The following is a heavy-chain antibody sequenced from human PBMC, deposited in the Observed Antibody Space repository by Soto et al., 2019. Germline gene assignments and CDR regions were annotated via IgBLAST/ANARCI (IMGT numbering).Heavy chain of an antibody. J-gene: IGHJ6*02. V-gene: IGHV2-5*02. D-gene: IGHD2-21*02. CDR1: GFSLNTGGLG. Sequence: QITLKESGPTLLKPTQTLTLTCSVSGFSLNTGGLGVGWIRQPPGKALEWLALIYWDDDKRYSPSLRNRLSISKDPSNNLVVFTMTNMDPVDTATYYCIHSRCGGDCLRSYSSHYSYGLDVWGQGTTVTVSS. CDR2: IYWDDDK. CDR3: IHSRCGGDCLRSYSSHYSYGLDV.